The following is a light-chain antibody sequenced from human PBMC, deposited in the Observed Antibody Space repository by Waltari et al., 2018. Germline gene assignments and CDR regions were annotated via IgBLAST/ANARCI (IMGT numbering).Light chain of an antibody. J-gene: IGKJ1*01. CDR2: WAS. CDR3: QQYYSTPLA. Sequence: DIVMTQSPDSLAVSLGERATINCKSSQSVLYSYNNNNALAWYQQKPGQPPKLLIYWASTRESGVPDRCSGSGSGTDFTLTISSLQAEDVAVYYCQQYYSTPLAFGQGTKVEIK. CDR1: QSVLYSYNNNNA. V-gene: IGKV4-1*01.